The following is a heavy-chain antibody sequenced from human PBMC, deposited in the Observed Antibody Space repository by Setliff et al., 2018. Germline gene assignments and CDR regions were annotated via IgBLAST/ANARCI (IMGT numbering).Heavy chain of an antibody. CDR1: GDSISHHY. V-gene: IGHV4-59*11. CDR3: ARALLWFGEGMDV. J-gene: IGHJ6*03. CDR2: MYNSGNT. D-gene: IGHD3-10*01. Sequence: SETLSLTCTVSGDSISHHYWSWIRQPPGKGLEWVGYMYNSGNTNYNPSLRRRVAISVDKSKNQFSLKLSSVTAADTAVYYCARALLWFGEGMDVWGKGTTVTVSS.